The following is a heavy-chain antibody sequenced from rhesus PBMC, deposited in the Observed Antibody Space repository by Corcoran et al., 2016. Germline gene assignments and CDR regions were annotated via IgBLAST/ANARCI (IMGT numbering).Heavy chain of an antibody. J-gene: IGHJ4*01. V-gene: IGHV4-106*01. CDR3: ARGEVVVATDYFDY. D-gene: IGHD2-21*01. CDR1: GGSISDDYY. Sequence: QVQLQESGPGLVKPSETLSITCAVSGGSISDDYYWSWIRQPPGKGLAWIGYIYGSGGGTNDNPSLKNRVTISIDTSKNQFSLKLSSVTAADTAVYYCARGEVVVATDYFDYWGQGVLVTVSS. CDR2: IYGSGGGT.